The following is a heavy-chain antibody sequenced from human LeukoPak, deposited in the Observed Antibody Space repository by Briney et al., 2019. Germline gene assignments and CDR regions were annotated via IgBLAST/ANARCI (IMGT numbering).Heavy chain of an antibody. J-gene: IGHJ4*02. V-gene: IGHV1-2*02. CDR1: GYTFTGYY. D-gene: IGHD3-22*01. CDR2: INPNSGGT. Sequence: ASVKVSCKASGYTFTGYYMHWVRQAPGQGLEWMGWINPNSGGTNYAQKFQGRVTVTRDTSISTAYMELSRLRSDDTAVYYCARGENSSGYYYIPDYWGQGTLVTVSS. CDR3: ARGENSSGYYYIPDY.